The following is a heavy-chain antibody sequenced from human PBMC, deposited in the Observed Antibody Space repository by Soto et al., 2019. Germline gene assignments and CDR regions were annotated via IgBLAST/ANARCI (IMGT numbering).Heavy chain of an antibody. D-gene: IGHD3-22*01. Sequence: GGSLRLSCAASGFIFTSYAIQWVRQAPGKGLEWVAAISGSGGSTYYADSVKGRFTISRDNSKNTLYLQMNSLRAEDTAVYYCAKVPGYDSSGYYVGWGQGTLVTVSS. CDR3: AKVPGYDSSGYYVG. J-gene: IGHJ4*02. CDR1: GFIFTSYA. V-gene: IGHV3-23*01. CDR2: ISGSGGST.